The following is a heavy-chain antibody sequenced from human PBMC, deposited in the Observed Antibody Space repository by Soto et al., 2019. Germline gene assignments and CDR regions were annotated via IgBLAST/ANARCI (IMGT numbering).Heavy chain of an antibody. D-gene: IGHD6-13*01. CDR1: GGSFSVYY. CDR3: ARVKFAGYGRLGFDP. J-gene: IGHJ5*02. Sequence: PSETLSLTCAVYGGSFSVYYWIWIRQPPGKGLEWIGEINHSGSTNYNPSLKSRVTISVDTSKNQFSLKLSSVTAADTAVYYCARVKFAGYGRLGFDPWGQGTLVTVSS. V-gene: IGHV4-34*01. CDR2: INHSGST.